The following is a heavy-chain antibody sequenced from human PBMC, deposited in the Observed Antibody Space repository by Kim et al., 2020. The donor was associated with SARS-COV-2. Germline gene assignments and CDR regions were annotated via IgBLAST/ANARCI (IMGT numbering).Heavy chain of an antibody. V-gene: IGHV4-59*01. CDR2: IYYSGST. D-gene: IGHD6-13*01. CDR1: GGSISSYY. Sequence: SETLSLTCTVSGGSISSYYWSWIRQPPGKGLEWIGYIYYSGSTNYNPSLKSRVTISVDTSKNQFSLKLSSVTAADTAVYYCARETIAAAGYYYYYYGMDVWGQGTTVTVSS. J-gene: IGHJ6*02. CDR3: ARETIAAAGYYYYYYGMDV.